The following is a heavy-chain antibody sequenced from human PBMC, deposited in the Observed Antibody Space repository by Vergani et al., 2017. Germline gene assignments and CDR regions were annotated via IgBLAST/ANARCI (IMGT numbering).Heavy chain of an antibody. CDR2: INHSGST. Sequence: QVQLQQWGAGLLKPSETLSLTCAVYGGSFSGYYWSWIRQPPGKGLEWIGEINHSGSTNYNPSLKSRVTISVDTSKNQFSLELSSVTAADTAVYYCARVSSGWYLGWVGYWGQGTLVTVSS. J-gene: IGHJ4*02. V-gene: IGHV4-34*01. CDR3: ARVSSGWYLGWVGY. D-gene: IGHD6-19*01. CDR1: GGSFSGYY.